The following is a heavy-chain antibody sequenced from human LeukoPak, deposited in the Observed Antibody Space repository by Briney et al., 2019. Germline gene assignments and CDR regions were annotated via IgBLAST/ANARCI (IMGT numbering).Heavy chain of an antibody. CDR2: ISGSAATI. V-gene: IGHV3-23*01. D-gene: IGHD2-15*01. CDR1: GFTFSNYG. CDR3: ARSRCSGGSCYGLDY. J-gene: IGHJ4*02. Sequence: PGGSLRLSCAASGFTFSNYGMTWVRQAPGKGLEWVSSISGSAATISYADSVKGRFTISRDNSKNTLYLQMNSLRAEDTAVYYCARSRCSGGSCYGLDYWGQGTLVTVSS.